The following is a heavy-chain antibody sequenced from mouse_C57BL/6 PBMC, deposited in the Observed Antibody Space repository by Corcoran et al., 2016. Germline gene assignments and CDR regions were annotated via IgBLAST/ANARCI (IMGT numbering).Heavy chain of an antibody. D-gene: IGHD1-1*01. CDR3: ARTYDSGSSPLWDFDV. J-gene: IGHJ1*03. V-gene: IGHV9-3*01. CDR2: INTYSGVP. Sequence: QTQLVQSGPQLKEPGETVKISTNAAAYTFTTCGMSWLKQAPGKGLKWMGWINTYSGVPTYADDFKGRFAFSLETSASTAYLQINNLKNEDTATYLCARTYDSGSSPLWDFDVWGTGSTVTVSS. CDR1: AYTFTTCG.